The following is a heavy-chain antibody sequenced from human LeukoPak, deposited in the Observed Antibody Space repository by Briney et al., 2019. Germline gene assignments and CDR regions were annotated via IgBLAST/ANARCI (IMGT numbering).Heavy chain of an antibody. CDR1: GFTVRRVW. D-gene: IGHD4-11*01. Sequence: GSLRLSCSASGFTVRRVWVSWVRQAPGKGLEYVALIKQGGSEIFHMDSVKGRFTISRDDATNSLYLQMNSLRVEDTALYYCARDRESESDSEGDYWGQGTLVTVSS. CDR3: ARDRESESDSEGDY. V-gene: IGHV3-7*01. J-gene: IGHJ4*02. CDR2: IKQGGSEI.